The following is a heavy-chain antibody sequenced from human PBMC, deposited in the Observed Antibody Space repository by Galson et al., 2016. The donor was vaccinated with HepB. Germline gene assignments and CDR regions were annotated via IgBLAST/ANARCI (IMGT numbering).Heavy chain of an antibody. V-gene: IGHV3-23*01. D-gene: IGHD1-26*01. Sequence: SLRLSCAVSGFTFNNYAMSWVRQAPGKGLEWVSAISNSGITTHYADSVKGRFTISRDSSSNTLYLQMNSLRAEDTAVYYCAKAVFVWSPFVYWGQGILVTVSS. CDR3: AKAVFVWSPFVY. J-gene: IGHJ4*02. CDR2: ISNSGITT. CDR1: GFTFNNYA.